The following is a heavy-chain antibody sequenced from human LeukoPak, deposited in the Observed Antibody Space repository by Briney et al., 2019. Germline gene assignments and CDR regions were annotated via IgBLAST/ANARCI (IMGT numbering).Heavy chain of an antibody. V-gene: IGHV1-18*04. CDR1: VYTFTNYG. CDR2: ISAYNGKT. D-gene: IGHD3-10*01. CDR3: ARDRSLELLWFGEASDY. Sequence: ASVTVSCKASVYTFTNYGSRWLRQAPGQGRAGMGWISAYNGKTNYAQKLQGRVTMTTDTSTSTAYMELRSLRSDDTAVYYCARDRSLELLWFGEASDYWGQGTLVTVSS. J-gene: IGHJ4*02.